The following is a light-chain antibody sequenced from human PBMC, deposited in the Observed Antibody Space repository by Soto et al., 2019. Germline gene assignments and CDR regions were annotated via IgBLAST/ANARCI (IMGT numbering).Light chain of an antibody. CDR3: SSYTSSSTLV. CDR1: SSDVGGYNY. CDR2: DVS. Sequence: ALTQPASVSGSPGQSITISCTGTSSDVGGYNYVSWYQQHPGKAPKLMIYDVSNRPSGVSNRFSGSKSGNTASLTISGLQAEDGADYYCSSYTSSSTLVFGTGTKVTVL. J-gene: IGLJ1*01. V-gene: IGLV2-14*01.